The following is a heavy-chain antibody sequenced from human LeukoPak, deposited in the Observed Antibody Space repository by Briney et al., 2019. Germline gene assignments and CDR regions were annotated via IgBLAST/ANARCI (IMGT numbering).Heavy chain of an antibody. CDR2: IRYDGSNK. CDR1: GFTFSSYG. CDR3: AKDRRGSSAWFDP. D-gene: IGHD1-26*01. Sequence: PGGSRRLSCAASGFTFSSYGMHWVRQAPGKGLEWVAFIRYDGSNKYYADSVKGRFTISRDNSKTTLYLQMHSLRAEDTAVYSCAKDRRGSSAWFDPWGQGTLVTVSS. J-gene: IGHJ5*02. V-gene: IGHV3-30*02.